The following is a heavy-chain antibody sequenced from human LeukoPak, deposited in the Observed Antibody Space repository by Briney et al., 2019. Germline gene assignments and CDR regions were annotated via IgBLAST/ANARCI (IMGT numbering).Heavy chain of an antibody. CDR1: GFTFSIYE. V-gene: IGHV3-48*03. Sequence: GGSLRLSCAASGFTFSIYEINWVRQAPGKGLEWVSYISSSGSTIYYADSAKGRFTISRDNAKNSLYLQMNSLRAEDTAVYYCARETDSTLFDYWGQGTLVTVSS. J-gene: IGHJ4*02. D-gene: IGHD2-2*01. CDR2: ISSSGSTI. CDR3: ARETDSTLFDY.